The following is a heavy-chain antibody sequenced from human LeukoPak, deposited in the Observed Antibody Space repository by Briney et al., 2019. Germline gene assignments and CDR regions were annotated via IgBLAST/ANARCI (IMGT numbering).Heavy chain of an antibody. CDR1: GFTFSSYA. V-gene: IGHV3-23*01. Sequence: TGGSLRLSCAASGFTFSSYAMTWVRQAPGKGLQWVSAISSSGGSTYYADSVKGRFTISRDNSKNTLFLQMNSLRAEDTAVYYCAKDSLRSSSGVDPWGQGTLVTVSS. CDR3: AKDSLRSSSGVDP. CDR2: ISSSGGST. J-gene: IGHJ5*02. D-gene: IGHD6-19*01.